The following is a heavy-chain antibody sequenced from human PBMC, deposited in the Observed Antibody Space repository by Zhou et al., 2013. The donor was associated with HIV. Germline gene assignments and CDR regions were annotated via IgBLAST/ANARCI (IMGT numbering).Heavy chain of an antibody. J-gene: IGHJ4*01. V-gene: IGHV1-69*04. CDR1: GGTFSSYA. CDR2: IIPILGIA. D-gene: IGHD2-21*01. CDR3: AREGGRNGRYCGGGLSSLLCTT. Sequence: QVQLVQSGAEVKKPGSSVKVSCKASGGTFSSYAISWVRQAPGQGLEWMGRIIPILGIANYAQKFQGRVTITADKSTSTAYMELSSLRSEDTAVYYCAREGGRNGRYCGGGLSSLLCTTWGRGT.